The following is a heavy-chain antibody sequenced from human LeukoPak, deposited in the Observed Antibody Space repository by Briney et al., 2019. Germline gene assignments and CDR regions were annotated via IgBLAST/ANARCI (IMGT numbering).Heavy chain of an antibody. D-gene: IGHD2-2*01. CDR2: INPNSGGT. CDR1: GYTFTSYD. Sequence: GASVKVSCKASGYTFTSYDINWVRQATGQGLEWMGWINPNSGGTNYAQKFQGRVTMTRDTSISTAYMELSRLRSDDTAVYYCARGRGIVVVPAATRSPNYWYFDLWGRGTLVTVSS. CDR3: ARGRGIVVVPAATRSPNYWYFDL. V-gene: IGHV1-2*02. J-gene: IGHJ2*01.